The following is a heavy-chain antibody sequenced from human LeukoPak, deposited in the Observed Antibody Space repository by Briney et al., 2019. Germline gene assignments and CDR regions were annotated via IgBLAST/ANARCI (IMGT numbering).Heavy chain of an antibody. CDR1: GFTFSSYW. D-gene: IGHD3-22*01. Sequence: GGSLRLSCAASGFTFSSYWMSWVRQAPGKGLKWVANIKQDGSEKYYVDSVKGRFTISRDNAKNSLYLQMNSLRAEDTAVYYCARGERREYYDSSGYYYFDYWGQGTLVTVSS. J-gene: IGHJ4*02. V-gene: IGHV3-7*01. CDR2: IKQDGSEK. CDR3: ARGERREYYDSSGYYYFDY.